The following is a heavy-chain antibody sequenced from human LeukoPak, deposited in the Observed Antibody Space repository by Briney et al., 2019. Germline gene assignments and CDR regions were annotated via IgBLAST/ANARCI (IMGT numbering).Heavy chain of an antibody. CDR3: ARGFPYCSSTSCYQPSYYYGMDV. Sequence: ASVKVSCKASGYTFTSYGISWVRQAPGQGLKWMGWISAYNGNTNYAQKLQGRVTMTTDTSTSTAYMELRSLRSDGTAVYYCARGFPYCSSTSCYQPSYYYGMDVWGQGTTVTVSS. CDR2: ISAYNGNT. D-gene: IGHD2-2*01. V-gene: IGHV1-18*01. J-gene: IGHJ6*02. CDR1: GYTFTSYG.